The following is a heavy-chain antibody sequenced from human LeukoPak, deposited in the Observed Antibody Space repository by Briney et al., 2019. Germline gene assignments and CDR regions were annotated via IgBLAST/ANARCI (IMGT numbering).Heavy chain of an antibody. CDR2: IKEDGRVM. CDR1: GFPFTNYW. CDR3: ARDLWGSYSTGSYLDY. J-gene: IGHJ4*02. D-gene: IGHD6-13*01. Sequence: GGSLRLSCSVSGFPFTNYWTSSVRQAPGKGLGWVANIKEDGRVMYYVDSLKGRFTISRDSAKNSLYLQMDSLRVEDTAVYFCARDLWGSYSTGSYLDYWGQGALVTVSS. V-gene: IGHV3-7*01.